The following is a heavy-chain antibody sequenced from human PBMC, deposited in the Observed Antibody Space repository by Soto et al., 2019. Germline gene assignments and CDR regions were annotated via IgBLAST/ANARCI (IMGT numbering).Heavy chain of an antibody. V-gene: IGHV3-30-3*01. CDR1: GFTFSSYA. D-gene: IGHD3-10*01. CDR3: ARERDPGGNSGEAEYWFDP. J-gene: IGHJ5*02. CDR2: ISYDGSNK. Sequence: QVQLVESGGGVVQPGRSLRLSCAASGFTFSSYAMHWVRQAPGEGLEWVAVISYDGSNKYYADSVKGRFTISRDNSKNTLNLQMNSLRAEDTAVYYCARERDPGGNSGEAEYWFDPWGQGTRVTVS.